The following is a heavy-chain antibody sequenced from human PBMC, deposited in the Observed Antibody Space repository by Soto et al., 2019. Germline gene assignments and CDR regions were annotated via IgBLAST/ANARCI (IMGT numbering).Heavy chain of an antibody. Sequence: EVQLVESGGGLVQPGGSLRLSCAASGFTFSSDWMSWVRQAPGRGLEWVANIKHDGSEKYYVYSVMEPFTISRDNAKNTLSLQVNSPRAEDTAVYYCARGVHWGQGTLVIVSS. V-gene: IGHV3-7*01. J-gene: IGHJ4*02. CDR1: GFTFSSDW. CDR3: ARGVH. CDR2: IKHDGSEK.